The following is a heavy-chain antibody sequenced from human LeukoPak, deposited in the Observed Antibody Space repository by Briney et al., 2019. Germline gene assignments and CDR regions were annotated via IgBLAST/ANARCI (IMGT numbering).Heavy chain of an antibody. CDR2: IKQDGSER. J-gene: IGHJ4*02. Sequence: PGGSLRLSCAASGFTFSSYWMSWVRQAPGKELEWVANIKQDGSERYYVDSVKGRFTISRDNAKNSLYLQMNSLRAEDTAVYFCARDSTYGGNFDYWGQGTLVTVSS. V-gene: IGHV3-7*01. CDR1: GFTFSSYW. CDR3: ARDSTYGGNFDY. D-gene: IGHD4-23*01.